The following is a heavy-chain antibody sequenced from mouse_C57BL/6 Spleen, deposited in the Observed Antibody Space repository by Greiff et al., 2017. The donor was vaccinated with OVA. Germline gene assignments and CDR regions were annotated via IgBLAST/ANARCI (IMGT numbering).Heavy chain of an antibody. J-gene: IGHJ1*03. CDR1: GYTFTSYW. Sequence: QVQLQQPGTDLVKPGASVKLSCKASGYTFTSYWMPWVKQRPGQGLEWIGNINPSNGGTNYNEKFKSKATLTVDKSSSTAYMQISSLTSEDSAVYYGARVGGSSSWYVDVWGTGTTVTVSS. V-gene: IGHV1-53*01. CDR2: INPSNGGT. D-gene: IGHD1-1*01. CDR3: ARVGGSSSWYVDV.